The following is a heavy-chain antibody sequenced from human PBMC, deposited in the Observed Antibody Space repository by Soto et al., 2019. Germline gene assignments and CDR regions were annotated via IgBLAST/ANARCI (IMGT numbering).Heavy chain of an antibody. Sequence: PSETLSLTCTVSGGSISSGGYYWSWIRQHPGKGLEWIGYIYYSGSTYYNPSLKSRVTISVDTSKNQFSLKLSSVTAADTAVYYCARGNVVRFLEWFLWFDPWGQGTLVTVSS. CDR3: ARGNVVRFLEWFLWFDP. V-gene: IGHV4-31*03. CDR2: IYYSGST. CDR1: GGSISSGGYY. D-gene: IGHD3-3*01. J-gene: IGHJ5*02.